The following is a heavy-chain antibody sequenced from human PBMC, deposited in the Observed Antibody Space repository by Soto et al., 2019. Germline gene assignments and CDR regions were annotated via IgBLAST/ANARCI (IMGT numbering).Heavy chain of an antibody. CDR1: DDSISRSTYY. D-gene: IGHD3-22*01. CDR2: IFYTGST. V-gene: IGHV4-39*01. J-gene: IGHJ4*02. CDR3: ARRPSSGYAYYFDY. Sequence: PSETLSLTGSFSDDSISRSTYYWGWIRQPPGKGLEWLGYIFYTGSTYKNPSLKSRVTISADSSKNQFSVNLTSVTATDTAVYYCARRPSSGYAYYFDYWGQGILVTVSS.